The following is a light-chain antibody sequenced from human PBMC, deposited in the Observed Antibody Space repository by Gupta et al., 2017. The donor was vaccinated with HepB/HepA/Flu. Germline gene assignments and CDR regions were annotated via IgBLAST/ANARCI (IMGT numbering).Light chain of an antibody. CDR1: TSDVGGYEY. V-gene: IGLV2-14*03. CDR2: DVS. CDR3: SSYTSTSTLEV. J-gene: IGLJ1*01. Sequence: QSALTQPASVSGSPGQSITIFCTGPTSDVGGYEYVSWYQKFPGKAPRLIIYDVSNRPSGVFSRFSGSKSGNTASLTISGLRTEDEADYYCSSYTSTSTLEVFGTGTKVTVL.